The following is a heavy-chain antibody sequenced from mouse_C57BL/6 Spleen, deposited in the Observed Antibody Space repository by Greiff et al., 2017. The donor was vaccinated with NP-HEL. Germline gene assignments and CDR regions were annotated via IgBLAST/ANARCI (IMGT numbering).Heavy chain of an antibody. CDR1: GFTFSDYY. D-gene: IGHD4-1*01. V-gene: IGHV5-16*01. Sequence: EVMLVESEGGLVQPGSSMKLSCTASGFTFSDYYMAWVRQVPEKGLEWVANINYDGSSTYYLDSLKSRFIISRDNAKNILYLQMSSLKSEDTATYYCARDGTGTYAMDYWGQGTSVTVSS. CDR2: INYDGSST. CDR3: ARDGTGTYAMDY. J-gene: IGHJ4*01.